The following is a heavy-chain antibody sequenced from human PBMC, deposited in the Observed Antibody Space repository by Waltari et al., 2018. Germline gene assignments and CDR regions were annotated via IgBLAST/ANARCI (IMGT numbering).Heavy chain of an antibody. CDR2: INAGNGNK. D-gene: IGHD5-12*01. J-gene: IGHJ3*02. Sequence: QVQLVQSGAEVKKPGASVKVSCKASGYTFTTYAIHWVCQAPGQRLEWMGWINAGNGNKKSSPKFPGRVTITRDTSASTAYMELSSLRSEDTAVYYCARVYSGYDWGALDIWGQGTMVTVSS. CDR1: GYTFTTYA. CDR3: ARVYSGYDWGALDI. V-gene: IGHV1-3*01.